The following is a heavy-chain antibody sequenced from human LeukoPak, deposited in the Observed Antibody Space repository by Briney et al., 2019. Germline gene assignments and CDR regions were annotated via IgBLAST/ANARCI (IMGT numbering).Heavy chain of an antibody. D-gene: IGHD1-7*01. CDR1: GGSFSGYY. J-gene: IGHJ4*02. CDR3: ARRAELNFDY. CDR2: INHSGST. Sequence: PSETLSLTCAVCGGSFSGYYWSWIRQPPGKGLEWIGEINHSGSTNYNPSLKSRVTISVDTSKNRFSLKLSSVTAADTAVYYCARRAELNFDYWGQGTLVTVSS. V-gene: IGHV4-34*01.